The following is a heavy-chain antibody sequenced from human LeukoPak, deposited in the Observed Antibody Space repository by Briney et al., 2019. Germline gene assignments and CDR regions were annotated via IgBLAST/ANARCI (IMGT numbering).Heavy chain of an antibody. J-gene: IGHJ4*02. D-gene: IGHD3-10*01. CDR3: VRGGSDGTWLYYFDY. CDR1: GGSISSYY. V-gene: IGHV4-59*01. CDR2: FYYSGTS. Sequence: SETLSLTCTVSGGSISSYYWSWIRQPPGKGLEWIGYFYYSGTSNYSPSLKSRVTISGDTSKNQFSLKLTSVTAADTAVYYCVRGGSDGTWLYYFDYWGQGILVTVPS.